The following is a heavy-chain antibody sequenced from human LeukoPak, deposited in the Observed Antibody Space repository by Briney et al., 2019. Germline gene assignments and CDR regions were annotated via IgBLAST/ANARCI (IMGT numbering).Heavy chain of an antibody. J-gene: IGHJ6*03. CDR1: GFTLSSCW. D-gene: IGHD2-21*02. CDR2: IKQDGSEK. CDR3: AKDLRNCGGDWRCSEDYHYMDV. Sequence: PGGSLRLSCAASGFTLSSCWMSWVRQAPGKGLEWVANIKQDGSEKYYVDSVKGRFTISRDNAKNSLYLQMNSLRAEDTAVYYCAKDLRNCGGDWRCSEDYHYMDVWGKGTTVTVSS. V-gene: IGHV3-7*01.